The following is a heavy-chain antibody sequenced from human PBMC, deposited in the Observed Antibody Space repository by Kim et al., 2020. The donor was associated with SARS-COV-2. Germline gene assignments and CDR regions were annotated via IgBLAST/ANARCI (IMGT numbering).Heavy chain of an antibody. CDR2: ISWNRGSI. V-gene: IGHV3-9*01. CDR1: GFVFDDYA. CDR3: AKAKDGFNTAPWDY. J-gene: IGHJ4*02. D-gene: IGHD2-15*01. Sequence: GGSLRLSCAASGFVFDDYAMHWVRQAPGKGLEWVSGISWNRGSIGYADSVKGRFTISRDNAKNSLYLQMTSLRPEDTALYYCAKAKDGFNTAPWDYWGQGTLVTVSS.